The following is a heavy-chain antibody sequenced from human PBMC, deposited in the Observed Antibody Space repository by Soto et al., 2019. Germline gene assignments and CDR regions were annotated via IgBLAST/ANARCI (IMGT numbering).Heavy chain of an antibody. CDR2: IYATGTT. V-gene: IGHV4-4*07. Sequence: PLETLSLTCTVFDASIRGFYWSRTRKSAGKGLEWIGRIYATGTTDYNPSLKSRVMMSVDTSKKQFSLKLRSVTAADTAVYYCVRDGTKTLRDWFDPWGQGISVTSPQ. CDR1: DASIRGFY. D-gene: IGHD1-1*01. J-gene: IGHJ5*02. CDR3: VRDGTKTLRDWFDP.